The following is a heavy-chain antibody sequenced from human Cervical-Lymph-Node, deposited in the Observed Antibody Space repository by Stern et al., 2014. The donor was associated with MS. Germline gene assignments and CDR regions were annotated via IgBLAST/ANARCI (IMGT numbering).Heavy chain of an antibody. V-gene: IGHV7-4-1*02. CDR2: INTNTGNP. D-gene: IGHD2-2*01. Sequence: QVQLVQSGSELKKPGASVKGSCKASGYTFTNYTMNWVRQAPGQALEWLGWINTNTGNPTYAQGFTGRFVFSFDSSVSTAYLQISSLKTEDTAFYYCARSPRYCSSTTCWGQGTLVTVSS. J-gene: IGHJ4*02. CDR1: GYTFTNYT. CDR3: ARSPRYCSSTTC.